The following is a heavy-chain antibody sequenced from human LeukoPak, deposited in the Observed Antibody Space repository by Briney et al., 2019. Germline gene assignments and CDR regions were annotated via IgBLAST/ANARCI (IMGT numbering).Heavy chain of an antibody. CDR1: GGSFSGYY. D-gene: IGHD3-9*01. CDR2: INHSGST. V-gene: IGHV4-34*01. CDR3: ARHQAGPRLRYFDWLLTTFDY. J-gene: IGHJ4*02. Sequence: SETLSLTCAVYGGSFSGYYWSWIRQPPGKGLEWIGEINHSGSTNYNPSLKSRVTISVDTSKNQFSLKLSSVTAADTAVYYCARHQAGPRLRYFDWLLTTFDYWGQGTLVTVSS.